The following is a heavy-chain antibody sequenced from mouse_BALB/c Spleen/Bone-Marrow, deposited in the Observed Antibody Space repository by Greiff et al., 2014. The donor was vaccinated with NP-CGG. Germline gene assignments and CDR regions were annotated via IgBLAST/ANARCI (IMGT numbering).Heavy chain of an antibody. CDR3: AREGGLRRGDYYAMDY. V-gene: IGHV1-14*01. D-gene: IGHD2-4*01. J-gene: IGHJ4*01. CDR2: INPYNDGT. CDR1: GYTFSAYV. Sequence: VQLQQSGPELVKPGASAKMSCKASGYTFSAYVMHWVQQKPGQGLEWIGYINPYNDGTKYNEKFKGKATLTSDKSSSTAYMELSSLTSEDSAVYYCAREGGLRRGDYYAMDYWGQGTSVTVSS.